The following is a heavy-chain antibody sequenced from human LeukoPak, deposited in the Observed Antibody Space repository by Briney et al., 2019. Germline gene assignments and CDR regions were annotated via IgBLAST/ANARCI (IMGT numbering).Heavy chain of an antibody. D-gene: IGHD2-15*01. V-gene: IGHV1-2*02. J-gene: IGHJ4*02. Sequence: ASVKVSCKPSGYTFTGYYMHWARQAPGQGLEWMGWINPNSGGTNYAQKFQGRVTMTRDTSISTAYMELSRLRSDDTAVYYFARERKLTSCYDYWGQGTLVTVSS. CDR2: INPNSGGT. CDR1: GYTFTGYY. CDR3: ARERKLTSCYDY.